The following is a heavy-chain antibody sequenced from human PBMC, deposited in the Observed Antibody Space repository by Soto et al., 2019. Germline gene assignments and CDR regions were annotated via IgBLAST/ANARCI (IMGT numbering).Heavy chain of an antibody. CDR2: ISAYNGNT. V-gene: IGHV1-18*01. CDR3: ARPFSSSWPQQPTNLFDP. Sequence: ASVKVYCKASGYTFTSYGISCVRQAPGQGLEWMGWISAYNGNTNYAQKLQGRVTMTTDTSTSTAYMELRSLRSDDTAVYYCARPFSSSWPQQPTNLFDPWGQGTLVTVSS. D-gene: IGHD6-13*01. J-gene: IGHJ5*02. CDR1: GYTFTSYG.